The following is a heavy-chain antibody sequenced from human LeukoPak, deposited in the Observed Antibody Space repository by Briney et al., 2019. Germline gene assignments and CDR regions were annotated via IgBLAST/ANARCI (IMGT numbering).Heavy chain of an antibody. CDR2: INHSGST. CDR3: ARVSTMVRGIDY. J-gene: IGHJ4*02. V-gene: IGHV4-34*01. Sequence: SETLSLICAVYGGSFSGYYWSWIRQPPGKGLEWIGEINHSGSTNYNPSLKSRVTISVDTSKNQFSLKLSSVTAADTAVYYCARVSTMVRGIDYWGQGTLVTVSS. CDR1: GGSFSGYY. D-gene: IGHD3-10*01.